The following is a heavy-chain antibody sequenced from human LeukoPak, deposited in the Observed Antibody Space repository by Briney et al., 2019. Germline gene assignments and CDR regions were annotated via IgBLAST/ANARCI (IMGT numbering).Heavy chain of an antibody. D-gene: IGHD5-18*01. CDR3: AKDGGYSYGPKFDY. Sequence: GSLRLSCAASGFTFSSYGMHWVRQAPGKGLEWVAFIRYDGSNKYYADSVKGRFTISRDNSKNTLYLQMNSLRAEDTAVYYCAKDGGYSYGPKFDYWGQGTLVAVSS. CDR2: IRYDGSNK. V-gene: IGHV3-30*02. CDR1: GFTFSSYG. J-gene: IGHJ4*02.